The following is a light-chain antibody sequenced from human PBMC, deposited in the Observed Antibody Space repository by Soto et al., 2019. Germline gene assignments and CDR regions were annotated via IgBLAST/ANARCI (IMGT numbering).Light chain of an antibody. CDR1: SSDVGSYDR. CDR2: EVS. CDR3: ASYTTSSAFVV. V-gene: IGLV2-18*02. J-gene: IGLJ2*01. Sequence: QSALTQPPSVSASPGQSVTISCTGTSSDVGSYDRVSWYQQPPGTAPKLMIYEVSNRPSGVPDRFSGSQSGNTASLTISGLQAEDEADYFCASYTTSSAFVVFGGGTKLTVL.